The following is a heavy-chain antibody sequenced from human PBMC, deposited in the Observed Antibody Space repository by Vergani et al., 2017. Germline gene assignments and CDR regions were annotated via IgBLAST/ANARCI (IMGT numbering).Heavy chain of an antibody. V-gene: IGHV3-9*01. J-gene: IGHJ4*02. Sequence: EVQLVESGGGLVQPGMSLRLSCVGSGFNFHDYAFNWVRQAPGKGLEWVSGILSNSGRIGYADSVKGRFTISRDDDKNSLYLQMNSLRIEDTAVYYCTKDQAGDLDYWGQGTLVTVSS. CDR1: GFNFHDYA. CDR3: TKDQAGDLDY. D-gene: IGHD3-10*01. CDR2: ILSNSGRI.